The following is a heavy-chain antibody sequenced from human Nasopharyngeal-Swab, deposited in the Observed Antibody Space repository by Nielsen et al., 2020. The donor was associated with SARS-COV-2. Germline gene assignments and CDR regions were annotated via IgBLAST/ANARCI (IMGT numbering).Heavy chain of an antibody. CDR1: GGSISSSSYY. D-gene: IGHD3-10*01. CDR3: ARAGYGLWFGKFFYYFDY. Sequence: SETLSLTCTVSGGSISSSSYYWGWIRQPPGKGLEWIGSIYYSGSTYYNPSLKSRVTISVDTSKNQFSLKLSSVTAADTAVYYCARAGYGLWFGKFFYYFDYWGQGTLVTVSS. V-gene: IGHV4-39*01. J-gene: IGHJ4*02. CDR2: IYYSGST.